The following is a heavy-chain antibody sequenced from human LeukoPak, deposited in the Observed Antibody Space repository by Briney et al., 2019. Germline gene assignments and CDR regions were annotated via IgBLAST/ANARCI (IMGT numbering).Heavy chain of an antibody. CDR3: ARGGSGWSFYS. V-gene: IGHV5-51*01. Sequence: GESLKISCKASGYTFTSYWIGWGRPMPGKGPEWMGLIYLSDSDTRYSPSFQGQVTISADKSISTAYLQWSSLKASDTAMYYCARGGSGWSFYSWGQGTLVTVSS. D-gene: IGHD6-19*01. CDR1: GYTFTSYW. CDR2: IYLSDSDT. J-gene: IGHJ5*01.